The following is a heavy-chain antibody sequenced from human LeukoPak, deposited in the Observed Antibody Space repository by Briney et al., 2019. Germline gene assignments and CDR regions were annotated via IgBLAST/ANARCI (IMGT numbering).Heavy chain of an antibody. CDR2: IYYSGST. Sequence: SETLSLTCTVSGGSISSYYWNWIRQPPGKGLEWIGYIYYSGSTNYNPSLKSRVTISVDTSKNQFSLKLSSVTAADTAVYYCARGGSYGLNWFDPWGQGTLVTVSS. CDR1: GGSISSYY. CDR3: ARGGSYGLNWFDP. J-gene: IGHJ5*02. D-gene: IGHD5-18*01. V-gene: IGHV4-59*08.